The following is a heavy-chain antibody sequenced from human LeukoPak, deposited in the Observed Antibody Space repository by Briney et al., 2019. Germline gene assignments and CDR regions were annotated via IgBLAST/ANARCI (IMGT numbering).Heavy chain of an antibody. V-gene: IGHV3-21*01. Sequence: GGSLRLSCAASVFTFSSYSMNWVRQAPGKGLEWVSSISSSSSYIYYADSVKGRFTISRDNAKNSLYLQMNSLRAEDTAVYYCARGGVAVAEFDYWGQGTLVTVSS. CDR1: VFTFSSYS. CDR3: ARGGVAVAEFDY. J-gene: IGHJ4*02. CDR2: ISSSSSYI. D-gene: IGHD6-19*01.